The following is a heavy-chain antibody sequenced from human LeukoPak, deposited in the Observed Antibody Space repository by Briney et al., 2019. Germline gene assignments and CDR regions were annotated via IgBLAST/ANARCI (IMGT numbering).Heavy chain of an antibody. V-gene: IGHV3-30*18. Sequence: AGGSLRLSCAASGFTFSSYSMNWVRQAPGKGLEWVAVISYDGSNKYYADSVKGRFTISRDNSKNTLYLQMNSLRAEDTTVYYCANTYCSSTSCYAFDYWGQGTLVTVSS. CDR2: ISYDGSNK. J-gene: IGHJ4*02. CDR1: GFTFSSYS. CDR3: ANTYCSSTSCYAFDY. D-gene: IGHD2-2*01.